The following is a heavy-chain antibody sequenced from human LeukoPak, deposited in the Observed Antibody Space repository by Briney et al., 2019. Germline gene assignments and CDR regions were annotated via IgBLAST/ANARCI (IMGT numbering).Heavy chain of an antibody. J-gene: IGHJ4*02. CDR1: GYIFTNYG. Sequence: ASVKVSCKASGYIFTNYGLNWVRQAPGQGLEWMGWISAYNNNTKYAQKFQGRVTMTTDTSTNAAYMELRSLRSDYTAVYYCARGFPSGKQWLTNWGQGTLVTVSS. D-gene: IGHD6-19*01. CDR3: ARGFPSGKQWLTN. V-gene: IGHV1-18*01. CDR2: ISAYNNNT.